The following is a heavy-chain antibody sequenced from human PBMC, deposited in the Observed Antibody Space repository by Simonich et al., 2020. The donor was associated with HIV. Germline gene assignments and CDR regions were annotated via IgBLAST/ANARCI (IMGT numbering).Heavy chain of an antibody. J-gene: IGHJ4*02. CDR1: GFTFSTYW. V-gene: IGHV3-74*01. CDR2: INSDGSST. Sequence: EVQLVESGGGLVQPGGSLRLSCAASGFTFSTYWMHWGRHAPGKGRVGVSRINSDGSSTSYADSVKGRFTISRDNAKNTLYLQMNSLGAEDTAVYYCSRAWHKLDYWGQGTLVTVSS. CDR3: SRAWHKLDY.